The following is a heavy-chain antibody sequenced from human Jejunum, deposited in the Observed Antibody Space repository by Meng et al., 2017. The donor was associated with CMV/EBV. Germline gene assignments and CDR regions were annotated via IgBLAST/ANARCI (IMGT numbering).Heavy chain of an antibody. CDR3: AKHQGSSADYYGMDV. CDR1: GYSFSTHW. Sequence: SGYSFSTHWIGWVRQMPGKGLEWMGIIYPGDSDTRYSPSFQGQVTISADRSINTAYLQWRSLKASDTAMYYCAKHQGSSADYYGMDVWGQGTTVTVSS. V-gene: IGHV5-51*01. CDR2: IYPGDSDT. D-gene: IGHD3-16*01. J-gene: IGHJ6*02.